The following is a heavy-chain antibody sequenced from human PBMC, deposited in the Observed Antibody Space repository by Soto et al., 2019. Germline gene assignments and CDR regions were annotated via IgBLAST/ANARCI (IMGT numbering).Heavy chain of an antibody. J-gene: IGHJ1*01. CDR1: GFTLSDHY. CDR2: TRNKANSYTT. CDR3: ARSDKGYYYDSSGYPKYFQH. Sequence: GGFLRLSCAASGFTLSDHYMDWVRQAPGKGLEWVGRTRNKANSYTTEYAASVKGRFTISRDDSKNSLYLQMNSLKTEDTAVYYCARSDKGYYYDSSGYPKYFQHWGQGTLVTVSS. D-gene: IGHD3-22*01. V-gene: IGHV3-72*01.